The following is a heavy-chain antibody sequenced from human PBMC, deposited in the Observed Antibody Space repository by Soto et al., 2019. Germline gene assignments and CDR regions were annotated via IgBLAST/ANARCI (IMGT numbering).Heavy chain of an antibody. D-gene: IGHD2-15*01. V-gene: IGHV4-34*01. Sequence: PSETLSLTCAVYGGSFSGYYWSWIRQPPGKGLEWIGEINHSGSTFYNPSLKSRVTISVDTSKNQFSLKLTSVTAADTAVYFCVGGWLLHAFDIWGQGTVVTVSS. CDR2: INHSGST. J-gene: IGHJ3*02. CDR1: GGSFSGYY. CDR3: VGGWLLHAFDI.